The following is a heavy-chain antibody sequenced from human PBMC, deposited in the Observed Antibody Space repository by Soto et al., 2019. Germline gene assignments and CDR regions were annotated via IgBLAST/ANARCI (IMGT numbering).Heavy chain of an antibody. CDR1: GFTFDDNA. Sequence: GGSLRLSCAVSGFTFDDNAMHWVRQAPEKGLEWVSGINWKSDIGYADSVKGRFTISRDNAENSLYLQMNSLRAEDTALYYCAKEGGVVAATHYYYYYGMDVWGQGTTVTVSS. CDR3: AKEGGVVAATHYYYYYGMDV. J-gene: IGHJ6*02. D-gene: IGHD2-15*01. V-gene: IGHV3-9*01. CDR2: INWKSDI.